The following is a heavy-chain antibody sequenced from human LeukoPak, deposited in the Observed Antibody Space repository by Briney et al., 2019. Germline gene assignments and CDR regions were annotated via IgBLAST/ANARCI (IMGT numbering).Heavy chain of an antibody. V-gene: IGHV4-30-4*01. CDR1: GGSISSGDYY. Sequence: PSQTLSLTCTVSGGSISSGDYYWIWIRQAPGKGLEWIGYIYYSGSTYYNPSLKSRVTISVDTSKNQFSLKLSSVTAADTAVYYCARDTYGSGSYSRYNWFDPWGQGTLVTVSS. CDR3: ARDTYGSGSYSRYNWFDP. J-gene: IGHJ5*02. CDR2: IYYSGST. D-gene: IGHD3-10*01.